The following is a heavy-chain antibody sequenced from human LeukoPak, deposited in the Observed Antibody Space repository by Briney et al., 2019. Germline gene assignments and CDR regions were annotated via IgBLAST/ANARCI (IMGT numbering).Heavy chain of an antibody. Sequence: GGSLRLSCAASGFTFSSYAMSWVRQAPGKGLEWVSAISGSGGSTYYADSVKGRFTISRDNSKNTLYLQMNSLRAEDTAVYYCAKGVRSITGTTLVYFDYWGQGTLVTVSS. D-gene: IGHD1-7*01. CDR1: GFTFSSYA. J-gene: IGHJ4*02. CDR2: ISGSGGST. CDR3: AKGVRSITGTTLVYFDY. V-gene: IGHV3-23*01.